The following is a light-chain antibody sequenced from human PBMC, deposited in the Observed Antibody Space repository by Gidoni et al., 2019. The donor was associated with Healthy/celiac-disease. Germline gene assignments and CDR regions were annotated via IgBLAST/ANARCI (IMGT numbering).Light chain of an antibody. CDR2: DAS. J-gene: IGKJ2*01. CDR3: QQRSNWPPYMYT. V-gene: IGKV3-11*01. Sequence: EIVLTQSLATLSLSPGERATLSCRASQSVSSYLAWYQQTPGQAPRLLIYDASNRATGIPARCRGSGSGTDFTLTISSREPEDFAVYYCQQRSNWPPYMYTFGQGTKLEIK. CDR1: QSVSSY.